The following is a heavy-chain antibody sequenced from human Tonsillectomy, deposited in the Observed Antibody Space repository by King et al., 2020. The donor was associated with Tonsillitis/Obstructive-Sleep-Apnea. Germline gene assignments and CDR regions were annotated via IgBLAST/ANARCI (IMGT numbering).Heavy chain of an antibody. CDR3: ARDYDFWSGEIYYYYYMDV. Sequence: QLVQSGGGLVQPGGSLRLSCAASGFTFSSYSMNWVRQAPGKGLEWVSYISSSSSTIYYADSVKGRFTISRDNATNSLYLQMNSLRDEDTAVYYCARDYDFWSGEIYYYYYMDVWGKGTTVTVSS. J-gene: IGHJ6*03. V-gene: IGHV3-48*02. CDR2: ISSSSSTI. CDR1: GFTFSSYS. D-gene: IGHD3-3*01.